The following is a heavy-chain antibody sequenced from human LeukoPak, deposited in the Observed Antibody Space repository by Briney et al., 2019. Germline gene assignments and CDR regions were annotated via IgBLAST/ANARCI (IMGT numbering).Heavy chain of an antibody. CDR2: ISSSGDST. CDR1: GFTFSNYG. CDR3: AKDDGNNAKLLLDY. J-gene: IGHJ4*02. Sequence: GGSLRLACAVSGFTFSNYGMSWVRQAPGKGLEWVSVISSSGDSTYYADSVKGRFTISRDNSKNTLYLQMNGLRAEDTAIYYCAKDDGNNAKLLLDYWGQGTLVTVSS. D-gene: IGHD2/OR15-2a*01. V-gene: IGHV3-23*01.